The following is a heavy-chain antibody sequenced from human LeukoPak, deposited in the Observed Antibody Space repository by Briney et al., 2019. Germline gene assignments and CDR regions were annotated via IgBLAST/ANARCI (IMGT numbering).Heavy chain of an antibody. CDR1: GFMFSTYW. D-gene: IGHD5-24*01. CDR2: IKQDGSEK. CDR3: AREMATIPYYFDY. V-gene: IGHV3-7*01. Sequence: GGSLRLSCAASGFMFSTYWTSWVRQAPGKGLEWVANIKQDGSEKYYVDSVKGRFTISRDNAKNSLYLQMNSLRAEDTAVYYCAREMATIPYYFDYWGQGTLVTVSS. J-gene: IGHJ4*02.